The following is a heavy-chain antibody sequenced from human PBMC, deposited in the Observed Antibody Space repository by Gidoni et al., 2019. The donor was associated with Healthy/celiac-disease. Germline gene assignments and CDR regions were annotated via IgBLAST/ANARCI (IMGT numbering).Heavy chain of an antibody. Sequence: QVQLVASGGGVVQPGRSLRLSCAASGFTFSSYGMHWVRQAPGKGLEWVAVIWYDGSNKYYADSVKGRFTIYRDNSKNTLYLQMNSLRAEDTAVYYCAREDTAMATVFDYWGQGTLVTVSS. CDR1: GFTFSSYG. V-gene: IGHV3-33*01. J-gene: IGHJ4*02. CDR2: IWYDGSNK. CDR3: AREDTAMATVFDY. D-gene: IGHD5-18*01.